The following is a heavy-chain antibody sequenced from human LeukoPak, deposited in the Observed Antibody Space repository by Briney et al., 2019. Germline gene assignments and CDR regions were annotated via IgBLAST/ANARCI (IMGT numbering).Heavy chain of an antibody. V-gene: IGHV3-23*01. CDR2: VSGCGGGT. CDR3: ARGEDFWSDYPSNYFDY. Sequence: GGPLSLSCAASGFPFSSYAMNWVRPAPARGGAGVSTVSGCGGGTYNADTVKGRFTIARDNSKTTLYLQMSSLRSEDTAVYYCARGEDFWSDYPSNYFDYWGQGTLVTVSS. J-gene: IGHJ4*02. D-gene: IGHD3-3*01. CDR1: GFPFSSYA.